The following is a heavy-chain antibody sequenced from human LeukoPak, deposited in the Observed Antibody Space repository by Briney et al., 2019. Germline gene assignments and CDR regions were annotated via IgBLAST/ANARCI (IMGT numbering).Heavy chain of an antibody. CDR3: VLGSPFDY. D-gene: IGHD3-10*01. CDR1: GFTFSSNS. CDR2: ISSSSRSI. Sequence: GGTLRLSCAASGFTFSSNSMNWVRQAPGKGLEWVSYISSSSRSIYYADSVKGRFTISRDNANNSLSLQMNSLRDEDTAVYYCVLGSPFDYWGQGPLVTVSS. J-gene: IGHJ4*02. V-gene: IGHV3-48*02.